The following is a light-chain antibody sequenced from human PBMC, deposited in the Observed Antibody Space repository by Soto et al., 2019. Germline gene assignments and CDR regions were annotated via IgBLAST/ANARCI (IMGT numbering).Light chain of an antibody. CDR3: QQYYSPPVT. Sequence: DIVMTQSPESLAVSLGERATINCKSSQSVSTNNKNYLTWYQMKPGQPPKLLIYWASTRESGVPDRFSGSGXXXXXXXXXXSLQAEDVAVYYCQQYYSPPVTFGGGTKVEIK. CDR1: QSVSTNNKNY. CDR2: WAS. J-gene: IGKJ4*01. V-gene: IGKV4-1*01.